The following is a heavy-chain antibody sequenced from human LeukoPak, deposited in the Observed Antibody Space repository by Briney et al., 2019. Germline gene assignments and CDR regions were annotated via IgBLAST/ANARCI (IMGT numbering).Heavy chain of an antibody. CDR1: DASISGYY. Sequence: SETLSLTCTVSDASISGYYWSWVRQPPGKGLEWIGSIHFSGSTNYNPSLRSRVTISVDTSKNQLSLKLSSVTAAGTAVYYCARDLGGIYLDYWGQGTLVTVSS. CDR2: IHFSGST. CDR3: ARDLGGIYLDY. D-gene: IGHD1-26*01. J-gene: IGHJ4*02. V-gene: IGHV4-59*01.